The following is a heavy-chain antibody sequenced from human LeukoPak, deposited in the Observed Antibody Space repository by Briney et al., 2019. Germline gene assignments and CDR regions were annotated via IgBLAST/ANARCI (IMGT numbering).Heavy chain of an antibody. V-gene: IGHV1-24*01. J-gene: IGHJ6*02. CDR3: ARVTQLWTDTRDYYGMDV. CDR1: GYTLTELS. CDR2: FDPEDGET. D-gene: IGHD5-18*01. Sequence: GASVKVSCKVSGYTLTELSMHWVRQAPGKGLEWMGGFDPEDGETIYAQKFQGWVTMTRDTSISTAYMELSRLRSDDTAVYYCARVTQLWTDTRDYYGMDVWGQGTTVTVSS.